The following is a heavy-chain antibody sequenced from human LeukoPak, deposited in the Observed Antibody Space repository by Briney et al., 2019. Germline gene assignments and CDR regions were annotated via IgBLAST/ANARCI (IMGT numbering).Heavy chain of an antibody. CDR2: ISSSGAYI. Sequence: GGSLRLSCAASGFTFSSYEMNWVCQALGKGLEWVSYISSSGAYIYYTDSVKGPFTTSRDNSKNSLYLQINSLRAEDTAVYYCAELGITMIGGVWGKGTTVTISS. J-gene: IGHJ6*04. CDR1: GFTFSSYE. V-gene: IGHV3-48*03. D-gene: IGHD3-10*02. CDR3: AELGITMIGGV.